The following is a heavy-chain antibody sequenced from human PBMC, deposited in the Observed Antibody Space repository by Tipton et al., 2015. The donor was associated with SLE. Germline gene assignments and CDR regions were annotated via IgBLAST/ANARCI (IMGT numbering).Heavy chain of an antibody. CDR2: IYYIGST. D-gene: IGHD6-6*01. CDR1: GGSISTDY. CDR3: ARVYRSSSPLGYYYYMDV. Sequence: TLSLTCTISGGSISTDYWSWIRQSPGKGLEWIGYIYYIGSTNYNPSLDSRVTISLDTSKTQFSLRLSSVTAADTAVYYCARVYRSSSPLGYYYYMDVWGKGTTVTVSS. J-gene: IGHJ6*03. V-gene: IGHV4-59*12.